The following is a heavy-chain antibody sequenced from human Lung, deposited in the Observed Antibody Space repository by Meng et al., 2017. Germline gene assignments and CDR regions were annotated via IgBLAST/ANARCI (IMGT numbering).Heavy chain of an antibody. V-gene: IGHV4-34*01. D-gene: IGHD4-11*01. Sequence: QGKLQQWGGGLLKPSETLSLTFVVSGGSFSDYYWSWIRQPPGKGLEWIGEINHSGSTNYNPSLESRATISVDTSQNNLSLKLSSVTAADSAVYYCARGPTTMAHDFDYWGQGTLVTVSS. CDR1: GGSFSDYY. J-gene: IGHJ4*02. CDR3: ARGPTTMAHDFDY. CDR2: INHSGST.